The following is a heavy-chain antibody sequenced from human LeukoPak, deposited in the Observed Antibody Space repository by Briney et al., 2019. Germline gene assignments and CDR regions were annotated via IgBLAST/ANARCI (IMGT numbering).Heavy chain of an antibody. CDR3: ARDSLSPVAATPRLDY. Sequence: ASVKVSCKASGYIFTTYGISWVRQAPGQGLEWMGWISGYNGDTKYAQKRQGRVTMTIDTSTSTAYMELRSLRSNDTAVFYCARDSLSPVAATPRLDYWGQGTLVTVSS. CDR2: ISGYNGDT. V-gene: IGHV1-18*01. D-gene: IGHD6-19*01. J-gene: IGHJ4*02. CDR1: GYIFTTYG.